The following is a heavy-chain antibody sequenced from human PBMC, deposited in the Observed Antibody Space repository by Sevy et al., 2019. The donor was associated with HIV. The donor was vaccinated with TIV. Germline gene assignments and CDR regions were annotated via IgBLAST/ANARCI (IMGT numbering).Heavy chain of an antibody. CDR1: GFTFDDYA. J-gene: IGHJ4*02. Sequence: GGSLRLSCAASGFTFDDYAMHWVRQAPGKGLEWVSGISWNSGSIGYADSVKGRFTISRDNAKNSLYLQMNSLRAEDTALYYCAKDTRGRTYYYDSSGYYYVPYFDYWGQGTLVTVSS. D-gene: IGHD3-22*01. CDR2: ISWNSGSI. V-gene: IGHV3-9*01. CDR3: AKDTRGRTYYYDSSGYYYVPYFDY.